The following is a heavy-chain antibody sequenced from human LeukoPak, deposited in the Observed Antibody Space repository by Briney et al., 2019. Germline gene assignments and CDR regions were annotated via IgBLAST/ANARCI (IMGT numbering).Heavy chain of an antibody. Sequence: SETLSLTCTVSGGSISSYHWSWILQPPGKGLEGIGYIYYSGSTNYNPSLKSRVTISVDTSKNQFSLKLSSVTAADTAVYYCARQQNYRKYNWFDTWGQGTLVTVSS. D-gene: IGHD1-7*01. V-gene: IGHV4-59*01. CDR1: GGSISSYH. CDR2: IYYSGST. J-gene: IGHJ5*02. CDR3: ARQQNYRKYNWFDT.